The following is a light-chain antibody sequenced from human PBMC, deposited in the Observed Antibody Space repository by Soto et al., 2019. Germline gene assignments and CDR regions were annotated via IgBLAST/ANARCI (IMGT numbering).Light chain of an antibody. CDR1: QSVSSSY. CDR3: QQYGSSPFT. J-gene: IGKJ3*01. V-gene: IGKV3-20*01. Sequence: EIVLTQSPGTLSLSPGERATLSCRASQSVSSSYLVWYQQKPGQAPRLLIYGASSRATGIQDRFSGSGSGTDFTLTISRLEPEYFAVYYCQQYGSSPFTFGPGTKVDIK. CDR2: GAS.